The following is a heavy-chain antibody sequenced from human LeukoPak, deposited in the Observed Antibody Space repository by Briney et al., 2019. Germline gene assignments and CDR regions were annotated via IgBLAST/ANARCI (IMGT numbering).Heavy chain of an antibody. Sequence: SETLSLTRTVSRSSISSYYWSWIRQPPAKGLEWIGYIFYSGSTNYNPSLKSRVTISVDTSKNQFSLKLSSVTAADAAVYYCARSGSYFSNTIDYWGQGTLVTVSS. V-gene: IGHV4-59*01. J-gene: IGHJ4*02. CDR2: IFYSGST. CDR1: RSSISSYY. D-gene: IGHD1-26*01. CDR3: ARSGSYFSNTIDY.